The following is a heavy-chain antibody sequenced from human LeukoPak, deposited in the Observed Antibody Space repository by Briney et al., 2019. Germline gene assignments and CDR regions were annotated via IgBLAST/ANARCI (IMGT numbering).Heavy chain of an antibody. V-gene: IGHV3-30-3*01. J-gene: IGHJ3*01. CDR3: ARHRSLNVYDRSGYYYPDAFDV. CDR2: ISYAGSNK. D-gene: IGHD3-22*01. Sequence: GGSLRLSCAASGFSFSSYAMHWVRQAPGEGLEWVAVISYAGSNKYYADSVKGRFTISRDSSKNTLFLRMHILRAEDTAVYYCARHRSLNVYDRSGYYYPDAFDVWGQGTMVTVSS. CDR1: GFSFSSYA.